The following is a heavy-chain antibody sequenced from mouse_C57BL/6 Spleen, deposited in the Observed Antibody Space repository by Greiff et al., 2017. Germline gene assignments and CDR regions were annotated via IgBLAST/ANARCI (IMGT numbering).Heavy chain of an antibody. D-gene: IGHD1-1*01. Sequence: DVKLQESGPGLVKPSQSLSLTCSVTGYSITSGYYWNWIRQFPGNKLEWMGYISYDGSNNYNPSLKNRISITRDTSQNQFFLKLNSVTTEDTATYYCARDQGSHYYGSSYFDYWGQGTTLTVSS. J-gene: IGHJ2*01. CDR3: ARDQGSHYYGSSYFDY. V-gene: IGHV3-6*01. CDR2: ISYDGSN. CDR1: GYSITSGYY.